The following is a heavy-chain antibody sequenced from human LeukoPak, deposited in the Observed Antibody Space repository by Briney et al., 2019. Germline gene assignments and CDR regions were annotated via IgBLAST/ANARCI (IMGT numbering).Heavy chain of an antibody. Sequence: PGGSLRLSCAASGFTFSSYAMSRVRQAPGKGLEWVSAISGSGGSTYYADSVKGRFTISRDNSKNTLYLQMNSLRAEDTAVYYCAKDPEFYDSSGYIRDDNWFDPWGQGTLVTVSS. CDR1: GFTFSSYA. CDR3: AKDPEFYDSSGYIRDDNWFDP. J-gene: IGHJ5*02. V-gene: IGHV3-23*01. CDR2: ISGSGGST. D-gene: IGHD3-22*01.